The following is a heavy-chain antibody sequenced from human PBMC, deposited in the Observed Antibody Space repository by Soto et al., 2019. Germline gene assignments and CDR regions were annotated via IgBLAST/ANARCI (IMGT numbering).Heavy chain of an antibody. J-gene: IGHJ3*02. Sequence: EVQLLESGGGLVQPGGSLRLSCAASGFTFSSYAMSWVRQAPGKGLEWVSAISGSGGSTYYADSVKGRFTISRDNSKNTVYLQMNSLRAEDTAVYYCAKDLEAVAGPKDAFDIWGQGTMVTASS. CDR1: GFTFSSYA. D-gene: IGHD6-19*01. V-gene: IGHV3-23*01. CDR2: ISGSGGST. CDR3: AKDLEAVAGPKDAFDI.